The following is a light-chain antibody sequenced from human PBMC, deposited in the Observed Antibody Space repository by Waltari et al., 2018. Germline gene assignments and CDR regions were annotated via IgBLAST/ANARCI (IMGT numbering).Light chain of an antibody. Sequence: DIQMTQSPSTLSASIGDRVTITCRASQSISNWLAWYQQKPGKAPKLLIYEASVLESGVPSRFSGGGSGSEFTLTIGSLQPEDFATYYCQQYNSYPRTFGQGTKVEIK. CDR2: EAS. CDR3: QQYNSYPRT. V-gene: IGKV1-5*03. CDR1: QSISNW. J-gene: IGKJ1*01.